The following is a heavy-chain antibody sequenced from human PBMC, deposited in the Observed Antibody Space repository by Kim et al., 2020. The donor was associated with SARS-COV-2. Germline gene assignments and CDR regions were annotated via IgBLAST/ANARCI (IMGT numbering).Heavy chain of an antibody. J-gene: IGHJ3*02. D-gene: IGHD4-17*01. V-gene: IGHV3-74*01. CDR2: ISSDGSST. CDR1: GFTFSSYW. CDR3: ARGNGDYRKYASDI. Sequence: GGSLRLSCAASGFTFSSYWMHWVRQAPGKGLVWVSRISSDGSSTSYADSVKGRVTISRDNAKNTVYLQMNSLRAEDTAVYYCARGNGDYRKYASDIWGQG.